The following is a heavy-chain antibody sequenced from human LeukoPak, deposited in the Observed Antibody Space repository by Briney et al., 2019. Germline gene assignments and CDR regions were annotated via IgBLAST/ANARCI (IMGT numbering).Heavy chain of an antibody. Sequence: GGSLRLSCAASGFTFSSYGMHWVRQAPGKGLEWVAFIRYDGSNKYYADSVKGRFTISRDNSKNTLYLQMNSLRAEDTAVYYCAKEPYYDSSGYYLYYFDYWGQGTLVTVSS. J-gene: IGHJ4*02. CDR3: AKEPYYDSSGYYLYYFDY. CDR2: IRYDGSNK. D-gene: IGHD3-22*01. V-gene: IGHV3-30*02. CDR1: GFTFSSYG.